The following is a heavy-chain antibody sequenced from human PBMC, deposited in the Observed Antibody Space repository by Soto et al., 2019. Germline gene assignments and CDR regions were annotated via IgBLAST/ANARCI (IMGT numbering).Heavy chain of an antibody. J-gene: IGHJ6*02. D-gene: IGHD3-10*01. CDR2: ISSSGSTI. CDR1: GFTFSDYY. Sequence: QVQLVESGGGLVKPGGSLRLSCAASGFTFSDYYMSWIRQAPGKGLEGVSYISSSGSTIYYADSVKGRFTISRDNAKKPLYLQMISVRCEETGGYYYARVWFVRGVVYGLDVWGQGTTVTVSS. CDR3: ARVWFVRGVVYGLDV. V-gene: IGHV3-11*01.